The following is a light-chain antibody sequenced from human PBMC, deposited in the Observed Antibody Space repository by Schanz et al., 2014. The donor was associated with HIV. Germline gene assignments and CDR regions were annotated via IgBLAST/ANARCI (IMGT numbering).Light chain of an antibody. CDR3: QQYAVSSWT. CDR2: QAS. V-gene: IGKV1-5*03. J-gene: IGKJ1*01. Sequence: DIQMTQSPSTLSASVGDRVTITCRASQSISSWLAWYQQKPGKAPNPLIYQASTLKIGVPSRFSGSGSGTEFTLTISSLQPDDFATYYCQQYAVSSWTFCLGTRVQSK. CDR1: QSISSW.